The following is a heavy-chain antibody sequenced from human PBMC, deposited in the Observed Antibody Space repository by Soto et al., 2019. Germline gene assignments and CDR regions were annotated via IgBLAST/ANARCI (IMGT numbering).Heavy chain of an antibody. J-gene: IGHJ4*02. D-gene: IGHD3-22*01. CDR1: GYTFTGYY. Sequence: ASVKVSCKASGYTFTGYYMHWVRQAPGQGLEWMGWINPNSGGTNYAQKFQGWVTMTRDTSISTAYMELSRLRSDDTAVYYCARASPSTGYPTPNFDYWGQGTLVTVSS. CDR2: INPNSGGT. V-gene: IGHV1-2*04. CDR3: ARASPSTGYPTPNFDY.